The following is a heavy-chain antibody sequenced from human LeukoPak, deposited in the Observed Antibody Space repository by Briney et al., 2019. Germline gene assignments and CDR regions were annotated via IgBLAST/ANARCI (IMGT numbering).Heavy chain of an antibody. V-gene: IGHV1-46*01. D-gene: IGHD4-17*01. J-gene: IGHJ3*02. CDR2: INPSGGST. CDR3: ARAYGDYNDAFDI. CDR1: GYTFTSYY. Sequence: GASVKVSCKASGYTFTSYYMHWVRQAPGQGLEWMGIINPSGGSTSYAQKFQGRVTMTRDTSTSTVYMELSSLRSEDTAVYDCARAYGDYNDAFDIWGQGTMVTVSS.